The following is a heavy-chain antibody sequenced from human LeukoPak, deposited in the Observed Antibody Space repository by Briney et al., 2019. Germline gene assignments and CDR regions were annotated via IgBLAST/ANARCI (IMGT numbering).Heavy chain of an antibody. CDR3: GKSDGSLPLLFDY. J-gene: IGHJ4*02. Sequence: PGAFLRLSCAASGFTFSSYAMSWVRQAPGKGLEWVSGTRNTGSSTYYADSVKGRFTISRDNPKNTLSLQMKSLRVEDTAVYYCGKSDGSLPLLFDYWGQGTLVTVSS. V-gene: IGHV3-23*01. D-gene: IGHD1-26*01. CDR2: TRNTGSST. CDR1: GFTFSSYA.